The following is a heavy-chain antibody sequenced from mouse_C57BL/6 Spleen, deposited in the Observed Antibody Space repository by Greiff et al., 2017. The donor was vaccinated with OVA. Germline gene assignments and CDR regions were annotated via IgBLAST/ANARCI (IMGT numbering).Heavy chain of an antibody. J-gene: IGHJ4*01. CDR3: ARSHYGSSLYYAMDY. Sequence: VQLQQSGPELVKPGASVKISCKASGYTFTDYYMNWVKQSHGKSLEWIGDINPNNGGTSYNQKFKGKATLTVDKSSSTAYMELRSLTSEDSAVYYCARSHYGSSLYYAMDYWGQGTSVTVSS. CDR1: GYTFTDYY. D-gene: IGHD1-1*01. CDR2: INPNNGGT. V-gene: IGHV1-26*01.